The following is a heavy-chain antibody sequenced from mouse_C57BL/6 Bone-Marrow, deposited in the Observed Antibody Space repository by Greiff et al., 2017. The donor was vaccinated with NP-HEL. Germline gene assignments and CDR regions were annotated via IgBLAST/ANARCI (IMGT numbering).Heavy chain of an antibody. D-gene: IGHD1-1*01. CDR1: GYAFSSSW. CDR2: IYPGDGDT. CDR3: ARYYGSAAWFAY. V-gene: IGHV1-82*01. J-gene: IGHJ3*01. Sequence: QVQLQQSGPELVKPGASVKISCKASGYAFSSSWMNWVKQRPGKGLEWIGRIYPGDGDTNYNGKFTGKATLTADKSSSTAYMLLSSLTSEDSAVYFCARYYGSAAWFAYWGQGTLVTVSA.